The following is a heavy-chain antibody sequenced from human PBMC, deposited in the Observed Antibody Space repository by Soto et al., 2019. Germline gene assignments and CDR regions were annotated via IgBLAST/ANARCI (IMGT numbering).Heavy chain of an antibody. V-gene: IGHV1-3*01. D-gene: IGHD6-6*01. CDR2: INAGNGNT. J-gene: IGHJ6*02. Sequence: GASVKVSCKASGYTFTSYAMHWVRQAPGQRLEWMGWINAGNGNTKYSQKFQGRVTITRDTSASTAYMELSSLRSEDTAVYYCARVAAARPVTNYGTDVWGQGTTVTVSS. CDR3: ARVAAARPVTNYGTDV. CDR1: GYTFTSYA.